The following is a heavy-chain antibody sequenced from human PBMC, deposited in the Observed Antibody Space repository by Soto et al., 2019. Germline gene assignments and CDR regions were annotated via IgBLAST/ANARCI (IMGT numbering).Heavy chain of an antibody. D-gene: IGHD3-10*01. V-gene: IGHV3-23*01. CDR2: ISGSGGST. CDR1: GFTFSSYA. CDR3: ATNLIEYRGGRAFDI. J-gene: IGHJ3*02. Sequence: EVQLLESGGGLVQPGGSLRLSCAASGFTFSSYAMSWVRQAPGKGLEWVSAISGSGGSTYYADSVKGRFTISRDNPKNTLYLQMNSLRAEDTAVYYCATNLIEYRGGRAFDIWGQGTMVTVSS.